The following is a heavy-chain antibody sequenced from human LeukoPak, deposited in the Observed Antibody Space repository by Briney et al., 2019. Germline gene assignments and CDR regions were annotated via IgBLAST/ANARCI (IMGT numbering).Heavy chain of an antibody. D-gene: IGHD5-12*01. V-gene: IGHV3-21*01. J-gene: IGHJ4*02. CDR3: AREKATIPALDY. CDR1: GFTFSSYS. Sequence: GGSLRLSCAASGFTFSSYSMNWVRQAPGQGLEWVSSISSSSSYIYYADSVKGRFTISRDNAKNSLYLQMNSLRAEDTAVYYCAREKATIPALDYWGQGTLVTVSS. CDR2: ISSSSSYI.